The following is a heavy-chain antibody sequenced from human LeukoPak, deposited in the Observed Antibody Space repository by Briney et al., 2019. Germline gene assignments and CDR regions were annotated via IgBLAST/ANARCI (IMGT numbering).Heavy chain of an antibody. V-gene: IGHV1-46*01. D-gene: IGHD1-26*01. CDR3: ARGSSGSYYNYFDY. CDR1: GYTFSSYY. J-gene: IGHJ4*02. Sequence: GASVKVSCKASGYTFSSYYLHWVRQAPGQGLEWMGIINPSSGSTSYAQKFQGRVTMTWDTSTTTVYVELSNLGSEDTAVCYCARGSSGSYYNYFDYWGQGTLVTVSS. CDR2: INPSSGST.